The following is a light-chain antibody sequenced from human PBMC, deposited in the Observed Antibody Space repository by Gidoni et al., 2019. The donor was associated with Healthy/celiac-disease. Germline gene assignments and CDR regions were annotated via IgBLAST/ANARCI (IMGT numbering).Light chain of an antibody. CDR1: QGISSY. CDR2: AAS. CDR3: QQLNSDPVT. V-gene: IGKV1-9*01. J-gene: IGKJ5*01. Sequence: FQLTQSPSFLSASVGDRVTITCRASQGISSYLAWYQQKPGKAPKLLIYAASTLQSGVPSRFSGSGSGTEFTLTISSLQPEDFATYYCQQLNSDPVTFAQXTRLEIK.